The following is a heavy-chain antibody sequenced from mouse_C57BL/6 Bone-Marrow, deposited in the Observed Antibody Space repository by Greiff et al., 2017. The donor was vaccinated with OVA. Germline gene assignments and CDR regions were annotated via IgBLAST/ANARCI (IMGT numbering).Heavy chain of an antibody. D-gene: IGHD1-1*01. CDR2: ISSGGDYI. Sequence: EVQLQESGEGLVKPGGSLKLSCAASGFTFSSYAMSWVRQTPEKRLEWVAYISSGGDYIYYADTVKGRFTISRDNARNNLYLQMSSLKTKDTAMYYCTRGNYGSSSYYFDYWGQGTTLTVSS. CDR3: TRGNYGSSSYYFDY. CDR1: GFTFSSYA. V-gene: IGHV5-9-1*02. J-gene: IGHJ2*01.